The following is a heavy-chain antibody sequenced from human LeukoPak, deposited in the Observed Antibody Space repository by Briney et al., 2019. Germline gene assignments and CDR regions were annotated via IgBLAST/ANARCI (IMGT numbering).Heavy chain of an antibody. D-gene: IGHD3-22*01. CDR1: GGSISSYY. Sequence: KPSETLSLTCTVSGGSISSYYWSWIRQPPGKGLEWIGYIYYSGSTNYNPSLKSRVTISVDTSKNQFSLKLSSVTAADTAVYYCARHRVPPYYYDSSGYIDAFDIWGQGTMVTVSS. J-gene: IGHJ3*02. CDR2: IYYSGST. V-gene: IGHV4-59*08. CDR3: ARHRVPPYYYDSSGYIDAFDI.